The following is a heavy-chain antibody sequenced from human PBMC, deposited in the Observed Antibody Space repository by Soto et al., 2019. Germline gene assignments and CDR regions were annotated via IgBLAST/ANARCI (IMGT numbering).Heavy chain of an antibody. CDR3: ARAVTMVRGDLVYYYYGMDV. V-gene: IGHV1-46*01. CDR2: INPSGGST. D-gene: IGHD3-10*01. J-gene: IGHJ6*02. Sequence: GASVKVSCKASGYTFTSYYMHWVRQAPGQGLEWMGIINPSGGSTSYAQKFQGRVTMTRDTSTSTVYMELSSLRSEDTAVYYCARAVTMVRGDLVYYYYGMDVWVQGTTVTVSS. CDR1: GYTFTSYY.